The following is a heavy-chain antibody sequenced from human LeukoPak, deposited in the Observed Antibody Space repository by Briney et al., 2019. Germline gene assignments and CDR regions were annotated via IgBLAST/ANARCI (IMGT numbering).Heavy chain of an antibody. CDR1: GFTFRSHS. D-gene: IGHD4-17*01. CDR3: VRGNYGDYAYFDY. Sequence: GGSLRLSCVASGFTFRSHSMNWVRQAPGKGLEWVSSISSSSSYICYADSVKGRFTISRDNAKNSLYLQINSLRAEDTAVYYCVRGNYGDYAYFDYWGQGTLVTVSS. J-gene: IGHJ4*02. CDR2: ISSSSSYI. V-gene: IGHV3-21*01.